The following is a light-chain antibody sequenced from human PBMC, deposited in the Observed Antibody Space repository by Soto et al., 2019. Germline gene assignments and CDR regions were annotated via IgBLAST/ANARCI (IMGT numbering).Light chain of an antibody. CDR3: QQYYSSQT. J-gene: IGKJ2*01. V-gene: IGKV4-1*01. CDR1: QSVLYTSNNNNY. Sequence: DIVMTQSPDSLAVSLCERATINCKSSQSVLYTSNNNNYLAWYQQKPGQPPKLLIYWASTRESGVPDRFSGSGSGTDFTLTISSLQADDVAVYFCQQYYSSQTFGQGTKLGIK. CDR2: WAS.